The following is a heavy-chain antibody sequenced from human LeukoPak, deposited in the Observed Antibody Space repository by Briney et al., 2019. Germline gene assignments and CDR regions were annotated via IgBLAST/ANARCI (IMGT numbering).Heavy chain of an antibody. CDR2: IKSKIGGATA. D-gene: IGHD3-10*01. V-gene: IGHV3-15*01. CDR3: ATDRAWFDP. Sequence: GGSLRLSCAASGITFSTAWMSWFRQAPGKGLEWVGRIKSKIGGATADYAAPVKDRFTISRDDSKNTLYLQMNSLRTEDTAVYYCATDRAWFDPWGQGTLVTVSS. CDR1: GITFSTAW. J-gene: IGHJ5*02.